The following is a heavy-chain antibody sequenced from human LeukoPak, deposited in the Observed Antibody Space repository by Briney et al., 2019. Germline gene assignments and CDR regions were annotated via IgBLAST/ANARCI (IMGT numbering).Heavy chain of an antibody. J-gene: IGHJ4*02. CDR2: INPNSGGT. Sequence: ASVKVSCKASGYTFTGYYMHWVRQAPGQGLEWMGWINPNSGGTNYAQKFQGRVTMTTDTSTSTAYMELRSLRSDDTAVYYCARDPPAGMVVMFGGDYWGQGTLVTVSS. CDR3: ARDPPAGMVVMFGGDY. V-gene: IGHV1-2*02. CDR1: GYTFTGYY. D-gene: IGHD3-16*01.